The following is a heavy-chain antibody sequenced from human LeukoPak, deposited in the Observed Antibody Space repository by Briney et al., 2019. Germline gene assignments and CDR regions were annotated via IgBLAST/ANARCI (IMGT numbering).Heavy chain of an antibody. CDR3: ARSGVGYFYDNTGYYPLDY. CDR2: ISGHNGNT. V-gene: IGHV1-18*01. CDR1: GYTFISYG. J-gene: IGHJ4*02. Sequence: ASVKVSCKASGYTFISYGITWVRQAPGQGLEWMGWISGHNGNTNYAQKVQGRVTMTTDTSTSTAFMELRSLRSDDTAVYYCARSGVGYFYDNTGYYPLDYWGQGTLVTVSS. D-gene: IGHD3-22*01.